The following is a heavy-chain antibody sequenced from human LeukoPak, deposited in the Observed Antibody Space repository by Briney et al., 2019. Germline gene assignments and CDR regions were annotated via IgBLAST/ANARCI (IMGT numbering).Heavy chain of an antibody. V-gene: IGHV5-51*01. Sequence: GESLKISCRGSGYSFTSYWIAWVRPMSGKGLEWMGIIYPGDSDTTYSPSFQGQVTISADKSISTAYLQWSSLKASDTAMYYCARIRSSSFGDYWGQGTLVTVSS. J-gene: IGHJ4*02. CDR1: GYSFTSYW. D-gene: IGHD6-6*01. CDR3: ARIRSSSFGDY. CDR2: IYPGDSDT.